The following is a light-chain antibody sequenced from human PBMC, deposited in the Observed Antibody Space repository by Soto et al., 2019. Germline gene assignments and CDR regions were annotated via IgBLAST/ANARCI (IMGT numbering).Light chain of an antibody. J-gene: IGKJ5*01. CDR1: QSFRGL. CDR2: DAY. V-gene: IGKV3D-15*01. CDR3: QQYHNWPIT. Sequence: EVVLTQSPVTLSLSPGERATLSCRASQSFRGLLAWYQQKPGQAPRLLIYDAYNRATGIPPRFSGSGSGTEFTLTISSLQSEDFAVYYCQQYHNWPITFGQGTRLEIK.